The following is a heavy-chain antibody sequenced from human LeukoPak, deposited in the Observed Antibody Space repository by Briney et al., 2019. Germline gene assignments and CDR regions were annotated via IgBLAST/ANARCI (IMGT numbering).Heavy chain of an antibody. V-gene: IGHV3-30*04. CDR1: GFTFSSYA. Sequence: GGSLRLSCAASGFTFSSYAMHWVRQAPGKGLEWVAVISYDGSNKYYADSVKGRFTISRDNSKNTLYLQMNSLRAEDTAVYYCARVQQPSGIQGYYHGMDVWGQGTTVTVSS. J-gene: IGHJ6*02. CDR2: ISYDGSNK. CDR3: ARVQQPSGIQGYYHGMDV. D-gene: IGHD6-13*01.